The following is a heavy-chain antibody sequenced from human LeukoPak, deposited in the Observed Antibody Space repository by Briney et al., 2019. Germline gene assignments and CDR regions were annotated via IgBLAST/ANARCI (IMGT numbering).Heavy chain of an antibody. Sequence: GASVKVSCKVSGYTLTALALHWVRQAPGKGFEWIGGFDSEEYDTIYVQKFQGRVTMTEDTSTDTAYMELSSLYFEDTAVYYCATLEPEPGDFGGLAYWGQGTLVTVSS. V-gene: IGHV1-24*01. J-gene: IGHJ4*02. CDR1: GYTLTALA. D-gene: IGHD4-17*01. CDR3: ATLEPEPGDFGGLAY. CDR2: FDSEEYDT.